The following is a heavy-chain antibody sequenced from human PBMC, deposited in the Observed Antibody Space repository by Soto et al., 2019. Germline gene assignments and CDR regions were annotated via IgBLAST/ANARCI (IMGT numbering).Heavy chain of an antibody. V-gene: IGHV2-5*02. CDR2: IYWDDDK. CDR3: AHMVYYYGSWRYWYFDL. J-gene: IGHJ2*01. Sequence: QITLKESGPTLVKPTQTLTLTCTFSGFSLSTSGVGVGWIRQPPGKALEWLALIYWDDDKRYSPSLKSRLTSTKDTSKNQVVLTMTNMDPVDTATYYCAHMVYYYGSWRYWYFDLWGRGTLVTVSS. CDR1: GFSLSTSGVG. D-gene: IGHD3-10*01.